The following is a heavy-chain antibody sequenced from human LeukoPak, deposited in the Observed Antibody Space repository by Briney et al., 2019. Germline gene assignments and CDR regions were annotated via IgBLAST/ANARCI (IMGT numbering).Heavy chain of an antibody. CDR3: AKDGRFGELSLDY. D-gene: IGHD3-10*01. V-gene: IGHV3-30*18. Sequence: GGSLRLSCAASGFTFSSYGMHWVRQAPGKGLEWVAVISYDGSNKYYADSVKGRFTLSRDNPKNTLYLQMNSLRAEDTAVYYCAKDGRFGELSLDYWGQGTLVTVSS. CDR2: ISYDGSNK. J-gene: IGHJ4*02. CDR1: GFTFSSYG.